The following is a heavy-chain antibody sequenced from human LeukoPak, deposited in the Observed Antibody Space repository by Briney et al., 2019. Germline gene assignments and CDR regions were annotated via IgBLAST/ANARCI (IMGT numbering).Heavy chain of an antibody. D-gene: IGHD5-12*01. CDR3: ARDQVDIVATLPKNWFDP. J-gene: IGHJ5*02. Sequence: GGSLRLSCAASGFTFSSYSMNWVRQAPGKGLEWVSSISSSSSYIYYADSVKGRFTISRDNAKNSLYLQMNSLRAEDTAVYYCARDQVDIVATLPKNWFDPWGQGTLVTVSS. V-gene: IGHV3-21*01. CDR2: ISSSSSYI. CDR1: GFTFSSYS.